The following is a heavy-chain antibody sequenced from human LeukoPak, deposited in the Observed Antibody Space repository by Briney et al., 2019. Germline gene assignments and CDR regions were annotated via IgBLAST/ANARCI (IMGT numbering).Heavy chain of an antibody. CDR1: GFTFSSHA. D-gene: IGHD3-10*01. Sequence: GGSLRLSCSVSGFTFSSHAMHWVRQAPGKGLEYFSSISPSGDATYYADSVRGKFAISRDNSRNTVHLEVNSLSVDDTALYYCVKGNVRGVPTGMDVWGQGTTVTVSS. J-gene: IGHJ6*02. V-gene: IGHV3-64D*06. CDR3: VKGNVRGVPTGMDV. CDR2: ISPSGDAT.